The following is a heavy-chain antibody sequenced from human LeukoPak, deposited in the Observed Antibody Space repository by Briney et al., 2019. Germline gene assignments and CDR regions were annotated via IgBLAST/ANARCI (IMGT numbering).Heavy chain of an antibody. CDR2: ISDIGSI. Sequence: SETLSLTCTVSGGSISSYYWSWIRQPPGKGLEWIAYISDIGSINYNPSLKSRVTISLDASKNQFSLKLSSVTAADTAVYYCAGHHPRNTVDFWGQGTLVTVSS. V-gene: IGHV4-59*08. CDR1: GGSISSYY. CDR3: AGHHPRNTVDF. D-gene: IGHD2/OR15-2a*01. J-gene: IGHJ4*02.